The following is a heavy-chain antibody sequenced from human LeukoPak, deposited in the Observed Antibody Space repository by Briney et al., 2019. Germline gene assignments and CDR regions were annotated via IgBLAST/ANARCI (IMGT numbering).Heavy chain of an antibody. CDR3: ARHGSSSSWGWFDP. D-gene: IGHD6-6*01. CDR1: GYSFTSYW. J-gene: IGHJ5*02. CDR2: IYPGDSDT. V-gene: IGHV5-51*01. Sequence: GESLQISCQGSGYSFTSYWIGWVRQLPGKGLEWMGIIYPGDSDTRYSPSFQGQVTISADKSISTAYLQWSSLKASDTAMYYCARHGSSSSWGWFDPWGQGTLVTVSS.